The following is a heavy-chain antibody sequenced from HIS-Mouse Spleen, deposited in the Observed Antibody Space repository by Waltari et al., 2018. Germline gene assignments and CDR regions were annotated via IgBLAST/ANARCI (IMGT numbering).Heavy chain of an antibody. CDR1: GGSFSGYY. Sequence: QVQLQQWGAGLLKPSETLSLTCAVYGGSFSGYYWSWIRQPPGKGLEWIGEINHSGSTNYNPSLKSRVTISVDTSKNQFSLKLSSVTTADTAVYYCASVAAAGTESDYWGQGTLVTASS. V-gene: IGHV4-34*01. CDR2: INHSGST. D-gene: IGHD6-13*01. J-gene: IGHJ4*02. CDR3: ASVAAAGTESDY.